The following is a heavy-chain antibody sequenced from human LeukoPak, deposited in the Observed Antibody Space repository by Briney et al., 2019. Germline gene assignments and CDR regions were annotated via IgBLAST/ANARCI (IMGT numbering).Heavy chain of an antibody. V-gene: IGHV1-69*01. CDR2: IIPIFGTA. CDR1: GGTFSSYA. CDR3: ARGAGITIFWSALFVDYFDY. D-gene: IGHD3-9*01. J-gene: IGHJ4*02. Sequence: SSVKVSCKASGGTFSSYAISWVRQAPGQGLEWMGGIIPIFGTANYAQKFQGRVTITADESTSTAYMELSSQRSEDTAVYYCARGAGITIFWSALFVDYFDYWGQGTLVTVSS.